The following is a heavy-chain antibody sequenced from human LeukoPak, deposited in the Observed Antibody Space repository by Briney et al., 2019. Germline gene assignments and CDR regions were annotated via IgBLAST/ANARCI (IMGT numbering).Heavy chain of an antibody. CDR3: ARVFLPSIVGTTYFFDY. J-gene: IGHJ4*02. CDR1: GYTFISYY. Sequence: GASVKVSCKASGYTFISYYIHWVRQAPGQGLEWMGIINHSGGSTSYAQTFQGRVTMTRDTSTSTVYMELSSLRSEDTAVYYCARVFLPSIVGTTYFFDYWGQGTLVTVSS. D-gene: IGHD1-26*01. V-gene: IGHV1-46*01. CDR2: INHSGGST.